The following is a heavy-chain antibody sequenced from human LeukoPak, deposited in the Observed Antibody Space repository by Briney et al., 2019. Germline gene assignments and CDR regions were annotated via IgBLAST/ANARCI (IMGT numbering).Heavy chain of an antibody. J-gene: IGHJ4*02. CDR3: ARGYGGSGSYYNPD. CDR1: GGSISSINW. D-gene: IGHD3-10*01. V-gene: IGHV4-4*02. Sequence: SETLSLTCAVSGGSISSINWWSWVRQPPGKGLEWIGEIYHSGSTNYNPSLKSRVTISVDKSKNQFSLKLSSVTAADTAVYYCARGYGGSGSYYNPDWGQGTLVTVSS. CDR2: IYHSGST.